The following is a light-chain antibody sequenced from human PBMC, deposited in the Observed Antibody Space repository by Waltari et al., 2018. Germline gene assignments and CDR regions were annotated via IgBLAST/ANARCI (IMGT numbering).Light chain of an antibody. J-gene: IGKJ3*01. CDR1: QRISSY. CDR2: AAS. CDR3: QQTYSLFT. Sequence: DIQMTQSPSFLSASVGDRVTITCRASQRISSYLNWYQMKPGRAPELLIYAASSLQSGVPSRFSGSGSGTVFTLTISSLQPDDFATYYCQQTYSLFTFGPGTKVDFK. V-gene: IGKV1-39*01.